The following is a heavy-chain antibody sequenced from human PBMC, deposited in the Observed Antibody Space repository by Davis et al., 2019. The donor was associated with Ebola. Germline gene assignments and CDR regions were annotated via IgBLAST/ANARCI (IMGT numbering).Heavy chain of an antibody. Sequence: ASVKVSCKASGYTFTSYDINWVRQATGQGLEWMGWMNPNSGNTGYAQKFQGRVTMTRNTSISTAYMELRSLRSDDTAVYYCARDGPTMYYYDSSGYDFDYWGQGTLVTVSS. CDR2: MNPNSGNT. CDR3: ARDGPTMYYYDSSGYDFDY. D-gene: IGHD3-22*01. J-gene: IGHJ4*02. CDR1: GYTFTSYD. V-gene: IGHV1-8*01.